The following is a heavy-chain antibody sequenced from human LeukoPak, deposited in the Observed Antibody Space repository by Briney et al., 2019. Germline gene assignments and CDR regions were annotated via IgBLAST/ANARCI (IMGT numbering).Heavy chain of an antibody. CDR3: ARGGWGSSPDY. CDR1: GGSISSHY. J-gene: IGHJ4*02. D-gene: IGHD3-16*01. Sequence: SETLSLTCTVSGGSISSHYWSWIRQPPGKGLEWIGYIYYSGSTNNNPSLKSRVTISVDTSKNQFSLKLSSVTAADTAVYYCARGGWGSSPDYWGQGTLVTVSS. CDR2: IYYSGST. V-gene: IGHV4-59*11.